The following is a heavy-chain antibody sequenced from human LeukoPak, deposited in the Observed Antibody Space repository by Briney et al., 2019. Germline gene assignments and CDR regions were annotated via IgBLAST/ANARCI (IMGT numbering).Heavy chain of an antibody. CDR3: ARVTGMVRGRWFDP. Sequence: SETLSLTCAVSGGSISSSNLWSWVRQPPGKGLEGSGEIYHSGSTNYNPSLKSRVTISVDKSKNQFSLKLSSVTAADTAVYYCARVTGMVRGRWFDPWGQGTLVTVSS. CDR1: GGSISSSNL. J-gene: IGHJ5*02. V-gene: IGHV4-4*02. D-gene: IGHD3-10*01. CDR2: IYHSGST.